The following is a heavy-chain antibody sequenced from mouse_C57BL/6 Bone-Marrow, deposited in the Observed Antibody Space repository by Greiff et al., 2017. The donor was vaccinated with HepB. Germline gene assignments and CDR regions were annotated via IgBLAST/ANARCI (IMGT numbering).Heavy chain of an antibody. CDR2: IYPGSGST. CDR1: GYTFTSYW. Sequence: QVHVQQPGAELVKPGASVKMSCKASGYTFTSYWITWVKQRPGQGLEWIGDIYPGSGSTNYNEKFKSKATLTVDTSSSTAYMQLSSLTSEDSAVYYCAREEIYDGYYLFAYWGQGTLVTVSA. CDR3: AREEIYDGYYLFAY. V-gene: IGHV1-55*01. J-gene: IGHJ3*01. D-gene: IGHD2-3*01.